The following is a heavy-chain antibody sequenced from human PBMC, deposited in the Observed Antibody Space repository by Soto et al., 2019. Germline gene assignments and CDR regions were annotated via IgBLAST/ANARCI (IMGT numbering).Heavy chain of an antibody. CDR1: GFTVTDNH. V-gene: IGHV3-53*01. CDR3: ATGGDTAKDGY. Sequence: PWGSLRLSCAGSGFTVTDNHMTWVRQAPGRGPEWVSTIYYNGNTFHADSVWGRFTISRDTSKNMLFLQMNSLRAEDTAVYYCATGGDTAKDGYWGQGTLVTVSS. CDR2: IYYNGNT. D-gene: IGHD5-18*01. J-gene: IGHJ4*02.